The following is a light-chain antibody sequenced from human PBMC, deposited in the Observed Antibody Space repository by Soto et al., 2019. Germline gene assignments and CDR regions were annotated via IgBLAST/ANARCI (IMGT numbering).Light chain of an antibody. CDR3: QRRSNWLLT. CDR1: QSVSSY. V-gene: IGKV3-11*01. CDR2: DAS. J-gene: IGKJ4*01. Sequence: EIVLTQSPATLSLSPGERATLSCRASQSVSSYLAWYQQKPGQAPRLLIYDASNRATGIPARFSGSVSGTDFTLPISSLEPEDFAVYYCQRRSNWLLTFGGGTKVEIK.